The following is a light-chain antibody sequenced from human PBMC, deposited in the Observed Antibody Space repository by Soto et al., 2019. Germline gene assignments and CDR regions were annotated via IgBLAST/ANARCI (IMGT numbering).Light chain of an antibody. Sequence: EIEMTQSPATLSVSPGERATLSCRASQSVSSNLAWYQQKPGQAPRLLIYGASTRATGIPARFSGSGSGTEFTLTISSLQSADFAVYYCQQYNNWPPWTFGQGTKVEIK. CDR3: QQYNNWPPWT. CDR2: GAS. J-gene: IGKJ1*01. V-gene: IGKV3-15*01. CDR1: QSVSSN.